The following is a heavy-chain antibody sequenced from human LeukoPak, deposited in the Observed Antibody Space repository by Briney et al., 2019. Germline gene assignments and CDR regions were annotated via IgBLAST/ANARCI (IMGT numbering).Heavy chain of an antibody. V-gene: IGHV1-69*05. CDR1: GGTFSSYA. CDR2: IIPIFGTA. J-gene: IGHJ4*02. D-gene: IGHD1-14*01. Sequence: SVKVSCKASGGTFSSYATSWVRQAPGQGLEWMGRIIPIFGTANYAQKFQGRVTITTDESTSTAYMELSSLRSEDTAVYYCARDGFGNPFDYWGQGTLVTVSS. CDR3: ARDGFGNPFDY.